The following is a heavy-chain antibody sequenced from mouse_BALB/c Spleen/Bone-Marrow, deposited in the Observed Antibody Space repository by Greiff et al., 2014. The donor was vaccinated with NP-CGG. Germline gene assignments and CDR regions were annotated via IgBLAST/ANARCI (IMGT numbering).Heavy chain of an antibody. CDR3: AKHGRGLLRNAMDY. D-gene: IGHD2-3*01. CDR2: IWGGGNT. CDR1: GFSLTDYG. J-gene: IGHJ4*01. Sequence: QVQLKESGPGLVAPSQSLSITCTVSGFSLTDYGVSWIRQPPGKGLEWLGVIWGGGNTYYNSTLKPRLSISKDNSKSQVFLKMNSLQTDDTAMYYCAKHGRGLLRNAMDYWGQGTSVTVSS. V-gene: IGHV2-6-5*01.